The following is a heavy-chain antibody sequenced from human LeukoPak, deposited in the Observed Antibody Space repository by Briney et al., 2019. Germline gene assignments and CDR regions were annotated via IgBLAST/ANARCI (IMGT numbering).Heavy chain of an antibody. CDR1: GGSISSGSYY. CDR2: IYTSGST. D-gene: IGHD3-3*01. V-gene: IGHV4-61*02. J-gene: IGHJ5*02. Sequence: SETLSLTCTVSGGSISSGSYYWSWVRQPAGKGLEWIGRIYTSGSTNYNPSLKSRVTISVDTSKNQFSLKLSSVTAADTAVYYCARDPYYDFWSGGFDPWGQGTLVTVSS. CDR3: ARDPYYDFWSGGFDP.